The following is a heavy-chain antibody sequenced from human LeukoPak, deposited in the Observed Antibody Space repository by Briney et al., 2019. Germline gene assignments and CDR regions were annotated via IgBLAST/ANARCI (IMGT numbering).Heavy chain of an antibody. D-gene: IGHD3-10*01. CDR3: ASPEYGSSILLTH. CDR2: INHSGST. CDR1: GGSFSGYY. V-gene: IGHV4-34*01. J-gene: IGHJ4*02. Sequence: KPSETLSLTCAVYGGSFSGYYWSWIRQPPGKGLEWIGEINHSGSTNYNPSLKSRVTISVDTSKNQFSLKLSSVTAADTAVYYCASPEYGSSILLTHWGQGTLVTVSS.